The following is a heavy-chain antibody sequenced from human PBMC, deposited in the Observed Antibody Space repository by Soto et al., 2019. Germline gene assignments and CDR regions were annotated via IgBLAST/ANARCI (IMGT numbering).Heavy chain of an antibody. CDR1: GFTFSSYG. J-gene: IGHJ5*02. D-gene: IGHD1-7*01. CDR2: ISGSGGST. CDR3: AKDQTGTTSGSFDP. V-gene: IGHV3-23*01. Sequence: GGSLRLSCAASGFTFSSYGMSWVRQAPGKGLEWVSAISGSGGSTYYADSVKGRFTISRDNSKNTLYLQMNSLRAEDTAVYYCAKDQTGTTSGSFDPWGQGTLVTVSS.